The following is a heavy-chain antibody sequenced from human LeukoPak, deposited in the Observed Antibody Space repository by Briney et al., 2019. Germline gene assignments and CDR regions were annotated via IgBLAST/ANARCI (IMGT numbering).Heavy chain of an antibody. V-gene: IGHV4-59*11. CDR3: ARVRVNMYYYYMDV. J-gene: IGHJ6*03. CDR1: GGSISSHY. Sequence: SDTLSLTCTVSGGSISSHYWSWIRPPPGKGLEWIGYIYYSGSTNYNPSLKSRVTISVDTSKNQFSLKLSSVTAADTAVYYCARVRVNMYYYYMDVWGKGTTVTVSS. CDR2: IYYSGST. D-gene: IGHD1/OR15-1a*01.